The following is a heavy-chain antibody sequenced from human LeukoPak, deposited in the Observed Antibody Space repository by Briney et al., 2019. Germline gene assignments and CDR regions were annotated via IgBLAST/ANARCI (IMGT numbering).Heavy chain of an antibody. V-gene: IGHV3-74*01. CDR1: GFTFSSYW. CDR2: INSDGSST. CDR3: ACIAVAGTGSDY. D-gene: IGHD6-19*01. Sequence: GGSLGLSCAASGFTFSSYWMHWVRQAPGKGLVWVSRINSDGSSTSYADSVKGRFTISRDNAKNTLYLQMNSLRAEDTAVYYCACIAVAGTGSDYWGQGTPVTVSS. J-gene: IGHJ4*02.